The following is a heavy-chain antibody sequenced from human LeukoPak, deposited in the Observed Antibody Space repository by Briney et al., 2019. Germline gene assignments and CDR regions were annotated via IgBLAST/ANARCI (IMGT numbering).Heavy chain of an antibody. CDR3: ARAGLDSSGWLRFGY. J-gene: IGHJ4*02. CDR2: IYSSGST. V-gene: IGHV4-4*07. D-gene: IGHD6-19*01. Sequence: NPSETLPLTCTVSGGSISSYYWSWIRQPAGKELEWIGRIYSSGSTNYNPFLKSRVTMSVDTSRNQFSLKLSSVTAADTAIYYCARAGLDSSGWLRFGYWGQGTLVTVSS. CDR1: GGSISSYY.